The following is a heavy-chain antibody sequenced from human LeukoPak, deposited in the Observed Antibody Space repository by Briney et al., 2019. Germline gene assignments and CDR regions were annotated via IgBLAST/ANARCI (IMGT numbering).Heavy chain of an antibody. CDR2: MNLDSGNT. Sequence: ASVKVSCKASGYTFTGYYMHWVRQAPGQGLEWMGRMNLDSGNTGYAQKFQGRVTMTRDTSISTAYMELSSLRSEDTAVYYCARVLRGDYGDCWGQGTLVTISS. CDR1: GYTFTGYY. D-gene: IGHD4-17*01. V-gene: IGHV1-8*02. CDR3: ARVLRGDYGDC. J-gene: IGHJ4*02.